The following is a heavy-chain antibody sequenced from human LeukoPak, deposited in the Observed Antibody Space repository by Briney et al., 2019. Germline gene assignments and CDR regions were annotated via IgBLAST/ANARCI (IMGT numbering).Heavy chain of an antibody. V-gene: IGHV4-34*01. D-gene: IGHD2-8*01. CDR3: ARSLISFPFDV. J-gene: IGHJ3*01. CDR2: INHSGRT. CDR1: GGSFSGYY. Sequence: PSETLSLTCAVYGGSFSGYYWSWIRQPPGKGLEWIGEINHSGRTAYNPSLTSRVTISVDTSKNHFFLKLSSVTAADTAVYYCARSLISFPFDVWGQGTMVTVSS.